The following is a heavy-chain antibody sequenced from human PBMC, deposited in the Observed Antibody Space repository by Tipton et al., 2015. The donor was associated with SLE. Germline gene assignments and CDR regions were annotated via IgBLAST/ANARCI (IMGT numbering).Heavy chain of an antibody. J-gene: IGHJ3*02. CDR3: AKDIGYYGSGSYTPSAFDI. D-gene: IGHD3-10*01. Sequence: VQLVQSGGGLVQPGRSLRLSCAASGFTFDDYAMHWVRQAPGKGLEWVSGISWNSGSIGYADSVKGRFTISRDNAKNSLYLQMNSLRAEDTALYYCAKDIGYYGSGSYTPSAFDIWGQGTMVTVSS. V-gene: IGHV3-9*01. CDR1: GFTFDDYA. CDR2: ISWNSGSI.